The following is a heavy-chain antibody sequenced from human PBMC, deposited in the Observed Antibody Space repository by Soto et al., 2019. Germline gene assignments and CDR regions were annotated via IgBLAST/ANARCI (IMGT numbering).Heavy chain of an antibody. V-gene: IGHV3-23*01. D-gene: IGHD1-26*01. J-gene: IGHJ6*02. Sequence: GGSLRLSCAASGFTFSSYAMSWVRQAPGKGLEWVSAISRSGGSTYYADSVKGRFTISRDNSKNTLYLQMNSLRAEDSAVYYCAKSLGNYYYYFGIDVWGQGTTVTVSS. CDR3: AKSLGNYYYYFGIDV. CDR1: GFTFSSYA. CDR2: ISRSGGST.